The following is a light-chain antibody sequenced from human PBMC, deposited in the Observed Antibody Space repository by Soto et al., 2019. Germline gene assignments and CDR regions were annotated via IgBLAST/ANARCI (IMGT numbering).Light chain of an antibody. Sequence: QSVLTQPASVSGSPGQSITMSCAGASSDVGSYNLVSWYQQYPGKAPKLIIYESNKRPSGVSNRFSGSGSGNTASLTISGLQAEDAADYYCYSYTGSSTSFGGGTKVTLL. J-gene: IGLJ3*02. CDR3: YSYTGSSTS. CDR1: SSDVGSYNL. CDR2: ESN. V-gene: IGLV2-23*01.